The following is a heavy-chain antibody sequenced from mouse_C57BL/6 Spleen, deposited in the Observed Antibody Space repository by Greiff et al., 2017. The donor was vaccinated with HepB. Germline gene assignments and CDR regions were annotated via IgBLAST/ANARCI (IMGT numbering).Heavy chain of an antibody. V-gene: IGHV5-4*01. D-gene: IGHD1-1*02. J-gene: IGHJ4*01. CDR3: ASIMGLVGPMDY. CDR2: ISDGGSYT. Sequence: EVQLVESGGGLVKPGGSLKLSCAASGFTFSSYAMSWVRQTPEKRLEWVATISDGGSYTYYPDNVKGRFTISRDNAKNNLYLQMSHLKSEDTAMYYCASIMGLVGPMDYWGQGTSVTVSS. CDR1: GFTFSSYA.